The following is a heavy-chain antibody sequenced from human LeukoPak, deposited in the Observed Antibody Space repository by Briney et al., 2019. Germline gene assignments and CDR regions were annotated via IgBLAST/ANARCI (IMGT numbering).Heavy chain of an antibody. D-gene: IGHD4-17*01. Sequence: ASVKVSCKTSGYTFIHYGISWVRQAPGQGLEWMGRISGYIGKANYAQKFQGRVTMTTDTSTSTAYMEMNSLRSDDTAVYYCAKDPNGDYIGTFDIWGQGTMVTVSS. CDR2: ISGYIGKA. CDR3: AKDPNGDYIGTFDI. J-gene: IGHJ3*02. V-gene: IGHV1-18*01. CDR1: GYTFIHYG.